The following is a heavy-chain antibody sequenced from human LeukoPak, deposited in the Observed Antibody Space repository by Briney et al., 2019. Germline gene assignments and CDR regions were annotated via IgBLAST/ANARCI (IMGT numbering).Heavy chain of an antibody. CDR3: ARDRIAVAGRNYYYGMDV. Sequence: SVKVSCKASGGTFSSYAISWVRQAPGQGLEWMGRIIPILGIANYAQKFQGRVTITADKSTSTAYMELSSLRSEDTAVYYCARDRIAVAGRNYYYGMDVWGQGTTVTVSS. CDR2: IIPILGIA. D-gene: IGHD6-19*01. V-gene: IGHV1-69*04. J-gene: IGHJ6*02. CDR1: GGTFSSYA.